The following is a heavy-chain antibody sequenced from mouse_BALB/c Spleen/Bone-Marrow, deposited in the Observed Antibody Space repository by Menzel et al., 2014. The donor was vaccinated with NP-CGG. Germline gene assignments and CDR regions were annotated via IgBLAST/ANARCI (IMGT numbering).Heavy chain of an antibody. D-gene: IGHD1-1*01. V-gene: IGHV1S56*01. CDR1: NYTFTTYY. CDR3: ARSRYGSYYGY. J-gene: IGHJ2*01. CDR2: IYPGNVNT. Sequence: QVQVKHSGPELVKPGASVRISCKASNYTFTTYYIYWVKQRPGQGLEWIGWIYPGNVNTKYNEKFKAKATLTADKSSSTAYMQLSSLTSEDSAVYFCARSRYGSYYGYWGQGTPLTVSS.